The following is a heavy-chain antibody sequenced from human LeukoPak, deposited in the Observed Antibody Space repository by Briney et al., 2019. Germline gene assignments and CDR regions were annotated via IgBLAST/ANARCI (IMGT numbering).Heavy chain of an antibody. CDR3: AVGYSYGGSFDY. J-gene: IGHJ4*02. V-gene: IGHV4-39*01. CDR1: GGSVSSSSYY. D-gene: IGHD5-18*01. Sequence: SETLSLTCTVSGGSVSSSSYYWGWIRQAPGKGLECIGTIYYAGDTYYNPSLKSRVTISVDTSKNQFSLKLSSVTAADTAVYYCAVGYSYGGSFDYWGQGTLVTVSS. CDR2: IYYAGDT.